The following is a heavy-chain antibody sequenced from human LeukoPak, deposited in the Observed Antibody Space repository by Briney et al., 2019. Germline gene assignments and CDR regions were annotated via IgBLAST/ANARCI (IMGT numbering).Heavy chain of an antibody. CDR3: ARRYYYDSSRYYEDSFDI. J-gene: IGHJ3*02. D-gene: IGHD3-22*01. CDR2: IYYSGSA. CDR1: GGSISSSSYY. Sequence: SETLSLTCTISGGSISSSSYYWGWIRQPPGTGLEWIGTIYYSGSAYYNPSLKSRVTISVDTSKSQFSLKLSSVTAADTAVYYCARRYYYDSSRYYEDSFDIWGQGTMVTVSS. V-gene: IGHV4-39*01.